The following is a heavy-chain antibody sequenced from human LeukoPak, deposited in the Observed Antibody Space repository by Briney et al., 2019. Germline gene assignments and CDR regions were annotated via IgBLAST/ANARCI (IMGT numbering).Heavy chain of an antibody. J-gene: IGHJ3*01. D-gene: IGHD3-22*01. CDR1: GGSISSYY. CDR2: IYYSGST. V-gene: IGHV4-59*08. CDR3: ARLQSMIVVVGP. Sequence: SETLSLTCTVSGGSISSYYWSWIRQPPGKGLEWIGYIYYSGSTNYNPSLKSRVTISVDTSKNQFSLKLSSVTAADTAVYYCARLQSMIVVVGPWGQGTMVTVSS.